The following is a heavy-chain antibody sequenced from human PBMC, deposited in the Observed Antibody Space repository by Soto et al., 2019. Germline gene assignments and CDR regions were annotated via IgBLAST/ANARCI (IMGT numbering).Heavy chain of an antibody. CDR1: GYKFATYW. J-gene: IGHJ5*02. D-gene: IGHD2-8*02. V-gene: IGHV5-51*01. CDR3: ARGFTGSAGRFDP. CDR2: IYPGKSKT. Sequence: GESLKISCKGSGYKFATYWIAWVRQMPGRGLEWMGIIYPGKSKTIYSPSVQGLVTISADTSLNTAYLQWDSLRASDTAIYYCARGFTGSAGRFDPWGQGXVVTVYS.